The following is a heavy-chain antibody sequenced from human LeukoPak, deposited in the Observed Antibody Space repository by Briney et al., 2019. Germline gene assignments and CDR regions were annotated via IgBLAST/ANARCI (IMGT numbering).Heavy chain of an antibody. CDR1: GFTFSSYD. D-gene: IGHD3-16*02. Sequence: PGGSLRLSCEASGFTFSSYDMYWVRQPSGKGLEWVSSIGAAGDTYYPDSVKGRFTISRENGRNSLYLQMNSLRVGDTAVYFCVRGIIGTSYDYIWGRYRPYYFVYWGQGIQVTVSS. V-gene: IGHV3-13*01. J-gene: IGHJ4*02. CDR3: VRGIIGTSYDYIWGRYRPYYFVY. CDR2: IGAAGDT.